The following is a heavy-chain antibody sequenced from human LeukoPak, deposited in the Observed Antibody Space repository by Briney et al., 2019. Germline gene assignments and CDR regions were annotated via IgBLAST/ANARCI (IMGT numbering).Heavy chain of an antibody. D-gene: IGHD4-11*01. Sequence: SETLSLTCTVSGGSISSYYWSWIRQPPGKGLEWIGYIYYSGSTNYNPSLKSRVTISVDTSKNQFSLKLSSVTAADTAVYYCARTTAISDFDYWGQGTLVTVSS. CDR1: GGSISSYY. CDR2: IYYSGST. V-gene: IGHV4-59*01. J-gene: IGHJ4*02. CDR3: ARTTAISDFDY.